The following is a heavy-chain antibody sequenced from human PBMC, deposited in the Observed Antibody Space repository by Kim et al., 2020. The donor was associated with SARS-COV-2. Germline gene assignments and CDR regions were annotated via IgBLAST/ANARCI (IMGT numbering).Heavy chain of an antibody. Sequence: SETLSLTCAVYGGSFSGYYWSWIRQPPGKGLEWIGEINHSGSTNYNPSLKSRVTISLDTSKNQFSLKLSSVTAADTAVYYCARSGQDIVVVVAVYYYYYYMDVWAKGTTVTVSS. CDR1: GGSFSGYY. CDR3: ARSGQDIVVVVAVYYYYYYMDV. D-gene: IGHD2-15*01. V-gene: IGHV4-34*01. CDR2: INHSGST. J-gene: IGHJ6*03.